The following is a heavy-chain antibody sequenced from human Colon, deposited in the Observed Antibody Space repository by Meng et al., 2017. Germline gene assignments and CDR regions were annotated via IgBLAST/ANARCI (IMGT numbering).Heavy chain of an antibody. CDR1: GAAVSLSRY. CDR3: ARHGGYYQDF. D-gene: IGHD4-23*01. CDR2: IDNRGSA. Sequence: GPLRGSGTGLVNPSGPLSLACAVSGAAVSLSRYWISVGRPAGSGRSCIGPIDNRGSAYYTPSLNSRVTMSLDKSRNQFSRRRTSVTAADTAVYYCARHGGYYQDFWGQGTLVTVSS. J-gene: IGHJ4*02. V-gene: IGHV4-4*02.